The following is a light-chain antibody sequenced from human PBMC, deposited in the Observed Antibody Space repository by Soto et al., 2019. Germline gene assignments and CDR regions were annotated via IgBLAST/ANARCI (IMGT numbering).Light chain of an antibody. CDR1: SFNIGSNT. Sequence: QSVLTQPPSASGTPGQRVTISCSGSSFNIGSNTVNWFQQLPETAPKLLIYSNNQRPSGVPDRFSASKSGTSASLAISGLQSEDEADYYCAAWDDRLNGHVFGTGTKVTVL. V-gene: IGLV1-44*01. CDR2: SNN. CDR3: AAWDDRLNGHV. J-gene: IGLJ1*01.